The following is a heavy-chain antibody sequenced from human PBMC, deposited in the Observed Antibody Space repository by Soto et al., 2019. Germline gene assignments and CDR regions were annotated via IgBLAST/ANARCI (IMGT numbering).Heavy chain of an antibody. CDR2: INPNSGGT. CDR1: GYTFTGYY. V-gene: IGHV1-2*04. D-gene: IGHD2-2*01. CDR3: ARDGIDIVVVPAAQGYYMDV. J-gene: IGHJ6*03. Sequence: ASVKVSCKASGYTFTGYYMHWVRQAPGQGLEWMGWINPNSGGTNYAQKFQGWVTMTRDTSISTAYMELSRLRSDDTAVYYCARDGIDIVVVPAAQGYYMDVWGKGTTVTSP.